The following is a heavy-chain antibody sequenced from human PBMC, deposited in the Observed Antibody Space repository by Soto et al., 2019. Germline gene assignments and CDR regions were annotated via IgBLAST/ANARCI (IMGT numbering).Heavy chain of an antibody. CDR2: IYSSGST. D-gene: IGHD5-18*01. CDR1: GGSISSGDYY. V-gene: IGHV4-30-4*01. J-gene: IGHJ5*02. CDR3: ASWISGYSHSYRACHGAWVDL. Sequence: QVQLQESGPGLVKPSQTLSLTCTVSGGSISSGDYYWSWIRQPPGKGLEWIGYIYSSGSTYYNQSHXXXGTSSRDIPRXXFXQXXSCVAVADTAVYYGASWISGYSHSYRACHGAWVDLWGQGSMGTVS.